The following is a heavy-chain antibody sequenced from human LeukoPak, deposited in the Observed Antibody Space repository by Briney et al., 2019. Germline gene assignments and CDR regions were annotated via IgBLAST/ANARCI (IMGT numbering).Heavy chain of an antibody. D-gene: IGHD2-15*01. J-gene: IGHJ4*02. CDR3: AKETYCSGGSCGHFDY. CDR1: GFTFSSYW. Sequence: PGGSLRLSCAASGFTFSSYWMHWVRQAPGKGLEWVAIIWYDGSNKYYADSVKGRFTISRDNSKNTLYLQMNSLRAEDTAMYYCAKETYCSGGSCGHFDYWGQGTLVTVSS. CDR2: IWYDGSNK. V-gene: IGHV3-33*06.